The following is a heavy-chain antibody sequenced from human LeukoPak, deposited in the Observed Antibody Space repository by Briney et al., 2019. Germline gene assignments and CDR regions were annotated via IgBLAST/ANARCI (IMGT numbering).Heavy chain of an antibody. Sequence: GGSLTLSCAASGFSISSFWMHWVRQAPGKGLVWVSRVNGEGGYRNYADSVKGRFTISRDNARNTLYLQMHSLRAEDTAVYYCARDGILRYFDWLVVRAAPTPSYGMDVWGQGTTVTVSS. D-gene: IGHD3-9*01. CDR3: ARDGILRYFDWLVVRAAPTPSYGMDV. V-gene: IGHV3-74*01. CDR1: GFSISSFW. J-gene: IGHJ6*02. CDR2: VNGEGGYR.